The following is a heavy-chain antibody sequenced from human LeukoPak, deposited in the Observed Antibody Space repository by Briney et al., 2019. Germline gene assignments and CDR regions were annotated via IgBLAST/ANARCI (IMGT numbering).Heavy chain of an antibody. V-gene: IGHV3-23*01. CDR2: TSGSGGST. CDR3: AKPYGDYYYYGMDV. J-gene: IGHJ6*02. CDR1: GFTFSSYA. D-gene: IGHD4-17*01. Sequence: PGGSLRLSCAASGFTFSSYAMSWVRQAPGKGLEWVSATSGSGGSTYYADSVKGRFTISRDNSKNTLYLQMNSLRAEDTAVYYCAKPYGDYYYYGMDVWGQGTTVTVSS.